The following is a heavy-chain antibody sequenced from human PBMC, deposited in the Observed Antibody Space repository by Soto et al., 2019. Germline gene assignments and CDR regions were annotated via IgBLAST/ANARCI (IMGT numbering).Heavy chain of an antibody. CDR2: MNPNSGNT. CDR1: GYTFTSYD. J-gene: IGHJ4*02. Sequence: ASVKGSCKASGYTFTSYDINWVRQATGQGHEWLGWMNPNSGNTGYAQKFQGRGTMTRNTSISPAYLELSSLRSEDTAVYYCALGSYYRSGMALYWGQGTLGTVS. CDR3: ALGSYYRSGMALY. D-gene: IGHD3-10*01. V-gene: IGHV1-8*01.